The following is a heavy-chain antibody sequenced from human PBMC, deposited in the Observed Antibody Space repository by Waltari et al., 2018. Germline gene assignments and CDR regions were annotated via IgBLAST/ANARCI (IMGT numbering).Heavy chain of an antibody. J-gene: IGHJ2*01. Sequence: EVQLVQSGAEVKKPGESLKISCKGSGYSFPSYWIGWVRPIPGKGLEWMGIIYPGDSDTRYSPSFQGQVTISADKSISTAYLQWSSLKASDTAMYYCARRGYSYGYEPRGGYFDLWGRGTLVTVSS. CDR3: ARRGYSYGYEPRGGYFDL. CDR2: IYPGDSDT. D-gene: IGHD5-18*01. V-gene: IGHV5-51*01. CDR1: GYSFPSYW.